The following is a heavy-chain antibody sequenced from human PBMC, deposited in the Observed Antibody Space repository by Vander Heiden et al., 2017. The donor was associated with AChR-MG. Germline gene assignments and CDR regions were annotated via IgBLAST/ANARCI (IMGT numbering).Heavy chain of an antibody. V-gene: IGHV3-48*02. Sequence: EVQLVESGGGLVQPGGSLRLSCAASGFTFSSYSMNWVRQAPGKGLEWVSYISSSSSTIYYADSVKGRFTISRDNAKNSLYLQMNSLREEETAVYYCARDHCGGDCAHDAFDIWGQGTMVTVSS. D-gene: IGHD2-21*02. CDR2: ISSSSSTI. CDR3: ARDHCGGDCAHDAFDI. J-gene: IGHJ3*02. CDR1: GFTFSSYS.